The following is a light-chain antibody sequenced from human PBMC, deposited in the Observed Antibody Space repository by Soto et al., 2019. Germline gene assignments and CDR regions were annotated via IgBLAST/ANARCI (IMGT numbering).Light chain of an antibody. CDR2: EVT. CDR3: SSYAGSNNFV. J-gene: IGLJ1*01. V-gene: IGLV2-8*01. CDR1: SSDVGGYNY. Sequence: VLTQPPSASGSPGQSVTISCTGTSSDVGGYNYVSWYQQHPGKAPKLMIYEVTKRPSGVPDRFSGSKSGNTASLTVSGLQAEDEADYYCSSYAGSNNFVFGTGTKVTVL.